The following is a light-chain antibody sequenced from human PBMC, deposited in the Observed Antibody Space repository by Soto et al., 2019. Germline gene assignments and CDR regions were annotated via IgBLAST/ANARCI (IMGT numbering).Light chain of an antibody. Sequence: DIQMTQSPSSLSASVGDRLNITCRASQSIVSYLNWYQQKPGHAPKLLIYAASDLQSGVPSRFSGSGSGTYFTLTFSSVQPEDFATYYCQQSFTLPRTFGQGTKVEIK. V-gene: IGKV1-39*01. CDR1: QSIVSY. CDR2: AAS. J-gene: IGKJ1*01. CDR3: QQSFTLPRT.